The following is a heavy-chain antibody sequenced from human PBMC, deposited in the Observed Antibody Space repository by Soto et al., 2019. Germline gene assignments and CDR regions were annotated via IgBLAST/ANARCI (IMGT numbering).Heavy chain of an antibody. CDR3: ARDMPPYSGSYYTPDGFDY. CDR1: GYTFTSYA. D-gene: IGHD1-26*01. Sequence: ASVKVSCKASGYTFTSYAMHWVRQAPGQRLEWMGWINAGNGNTKYSQKFQGRVTITRDTSASTAYMELSSLRSEDTAVYYCARDMPPYSGSYYTPDGFDYWGQGTLVTVSS. V-gene: IGHV1-3*01. J-gene: IGHJ4*02. CDR2: INAGNGNT.